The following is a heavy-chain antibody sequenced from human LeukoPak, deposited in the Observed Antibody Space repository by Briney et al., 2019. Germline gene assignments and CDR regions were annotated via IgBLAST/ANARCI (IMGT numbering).Heavy chain of an antibody. Sequence: GGSLRLSCAASGFTFDDYAMHWVRQAPGKGLEWVSGISWNSGSIGYADSVKGRFTISRDNAKNSLYLQMNSLRDEDMALYYCAKDEFVASDFTGAFDIWGQGTMVTVSS. D-gene: IGHD2-8*02. J-gene: IGHJ3*02. V-gene: IGHV3-9*03. CDR2: ISWNSGSI. CDR1: GFTFDDYA. CDR3: AKDEFVASDFTGAFDI.